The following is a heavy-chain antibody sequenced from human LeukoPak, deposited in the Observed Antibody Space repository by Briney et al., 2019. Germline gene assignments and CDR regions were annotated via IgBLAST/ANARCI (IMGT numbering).Heavy chain of an antibody. J-gene: IGHJ4*02. CDR3: ARDASASSTGWYYFDH. Sequence: PGGSLRLSCAASGFTFSTSWINWVRQAPGKGLEWVGMIKGDGSQSYYVDSVRGRFTISRDNAKDALYLQMNSLRAEDTAVYYCARDASASSTGWYYFDHWGQGALVTVSS. V-gene: IGHV3-7*03. CDR2: IKGDGSQS. CDR1: GFTFSTSW. D-gene: IGHD6-19*01.